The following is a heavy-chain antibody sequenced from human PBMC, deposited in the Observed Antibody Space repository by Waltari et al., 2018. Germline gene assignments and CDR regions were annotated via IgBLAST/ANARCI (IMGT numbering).Heavy chain of an antibody. Sequence: QVQLQESGPGLVKPSETLSLTCTVSGGSISSHYWSWIRQPPGKGLEWIGYIYYSGSTNYNPSLKSRVTISVDTSKNQFCLKLSSVTAADTAVYYCAGGDDPYYYYGMDVWGQGTTVTVSS. D-gene: IGHD2-21*01. CDR2: IYYSGST. V-gene: IGHV4-59*11. J-gene: IGHJ6*02. CDR3: AGGDDPYYYYGMDV. CDR1: GGSISSHY.